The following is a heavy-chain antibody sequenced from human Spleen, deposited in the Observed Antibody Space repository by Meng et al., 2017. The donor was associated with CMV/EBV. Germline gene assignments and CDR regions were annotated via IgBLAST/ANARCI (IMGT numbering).Heavy chain of an antibody. J-gene: IGHJ4*02. CDR3: AKWCSGAFYSCNFFDF. CDR2: VNHSGST. Sequence: GSLRLSCIVSGGSINSTNHYWGWIRQPPGKGLEWIGEVNHSGSTNYNPSLRSRVTLSVDTSKSQFSLKLTSVTAADTAVYYCAKWCSGAFYSCNFFDFWGQGTLVTVSS. CDR1: GGSINSTNHY. D-gene: IGHD2-15*01. V-gene: IGHV4-39*07.